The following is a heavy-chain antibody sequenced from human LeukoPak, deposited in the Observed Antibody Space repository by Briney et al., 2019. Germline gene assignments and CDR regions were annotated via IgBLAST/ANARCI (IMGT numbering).Heavy chain of an antibody. CDR1: GYSISSGYY. Sequence: PSETLSLTCAVSGYSISSGYYWGWIRQPPGKGLEWIGSIYHSGSTYYNPSLKSRVTISVDTSKNQFSLKLSSVTAADTAVYYCASFVPAAMGGWFDPWGQGTLVTVSS. CDR2: IYHSGST. V-gene: IGHV4-38-2*01. CDR3: ASFVPAAMGGWFDP. D-gene: IGHD2-2*01. J-gene: IGHJ5*02.